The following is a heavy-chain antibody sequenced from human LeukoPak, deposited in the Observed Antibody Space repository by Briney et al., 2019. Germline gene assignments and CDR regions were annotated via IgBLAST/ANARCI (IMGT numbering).Heavy chain of an antibody. CDR1: GFTFSSYS. CDR3: ARDRVVRGVINDY. Sequence: GGSLRLSCAVSGFTFSSYSMNWVRQAPGKGLEWVSSISSSSSYIYYADSVKGRFTISRDNAKNSLYLQMNSLRAEDTAVYYCARDRVVRGVINDYWGQGTLVTVSS. D-gene: IGHD3-10*01. J-gene: IGHJ4*02. V-gene: IGHV3-21*01. CDR2: ISSSSSYI.